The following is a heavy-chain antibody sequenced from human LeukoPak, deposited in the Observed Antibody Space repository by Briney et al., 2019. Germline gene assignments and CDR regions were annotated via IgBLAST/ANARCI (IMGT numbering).Heavy chain of an antibody. D-gene: IGHD5-18*01. CDR2: ISYDGSNK. V-gene: IGHV3-30*03. CDR3: ASHLDTAMVTGVDY. CDR1: GFTFSSYG. J-gene: IGHJ4*02. Sequence: GGSLRLSCAASGFTFSSYGMHWVRQAPGKGLEWVAVISYDGSNKYYADSVKGRFTISKDNSKNTLYLQMNSLRAEDTAVYYCASHLDTAMVTGVDYWGQGTLVTVSS.